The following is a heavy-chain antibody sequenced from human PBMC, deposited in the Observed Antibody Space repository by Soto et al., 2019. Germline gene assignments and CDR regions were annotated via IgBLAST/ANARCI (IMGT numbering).Heavy chain of an antibody. D-gene: IGHD2-21*02. CDR2: IFGSGGGI. CDR3: AKDAVSGDGLWLMDH. Sequence: PGGCMRLSCAASGFTFSKYAMTWVRQAPGKGLECVSGIFGSGGGIEYADSVKGRFTISRDNSKNTLYLQMNSLRAEDTAVYYCAKDAVSGDGLWLMDHWGQGTRVTVSS. J-gene: IGHJ4*02. V-gene: IGHV3-23*01. CDR1: GFTFSKYA.